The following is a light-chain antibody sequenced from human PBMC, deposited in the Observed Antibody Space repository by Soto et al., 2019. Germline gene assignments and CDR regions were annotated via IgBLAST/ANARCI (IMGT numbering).Light chain of an antibody. CDR1: QSISSW. CDR2: KAS. Sequence: DIQMTQSPFTLSASVGDRVTITCRASQSISSWLAWYQQKPGKAPKLLIYKASSLESGVPSRFSGSGSGTEFTLTISSLQPDDFATYYCQQYNSYSLTFGGGTKV. J-gene: IGKJ4*01. CDR3: QQYNSYSLT. V-gene: IGKV1-5*03.